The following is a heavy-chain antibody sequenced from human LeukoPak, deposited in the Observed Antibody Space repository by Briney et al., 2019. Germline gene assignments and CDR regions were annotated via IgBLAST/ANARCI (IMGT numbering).Heavy chain of an antibody. Sequence: ASVKVSCKASGYTFTSYDINWVRQATGQGLEWMGWMNPNSGNTGHAQKFQGRVTMTRNTSISTAYMELSSLRSEDTAVYYCARGDIVVVPAVSVGWGMDVWGKGTTVTVS. D-gene: IGHD2-2*01. CDR3: ARGDIVVVPAVSVGWGMDV. J-gene: IGHJ6*03. V-gene: IGHV1-8*01. CDR1: GYTFTSYD. CDR2: MNPNSGNT.